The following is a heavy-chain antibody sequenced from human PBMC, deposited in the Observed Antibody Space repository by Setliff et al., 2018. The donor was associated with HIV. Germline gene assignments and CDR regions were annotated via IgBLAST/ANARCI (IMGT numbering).Heavy chain of an antibody. CDR1: GFTFSTYW. J-gene: IGHJ3*02. V-gene: IGHV3-7*01. CDR2: IKKDGSEK. D-gene: IGHD3-22*01. Sequence: RLSCEASGFTFSTYWMSWVRQAPGKGLEWVANIKKDGSEKFYVDSVKGRFTISRDNAKNSLSLQMNSLRAEDTAVYYCARYAGGYPLNDVFDIWGQGTMVTVSS. CDR3: ARYAGGYPLNDVFDI.